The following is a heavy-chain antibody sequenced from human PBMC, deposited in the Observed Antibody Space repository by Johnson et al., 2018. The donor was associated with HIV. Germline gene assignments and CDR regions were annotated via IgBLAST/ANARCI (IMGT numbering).Heavy chain of an antibody. Sequence: VQLVESGGGLVQPGGSMRLSCAASGFIFDSYWMSWVRQAPGKGLEWVSAISGSGGSTYYADSVNGRFTISRDNSKNTLYLQMNSLRAEDTAVYYCARACRYGYTCDAFDIWGQGTMVTVSS. D-gene: IGHD5-24*01. J-gene: IGHJ3*02. CDR2: ISGSGGST. CDR1: GFIFDSYW. CDR3: ARACRYGYTCDAFDI. V-gene: IGHV3-23*04.